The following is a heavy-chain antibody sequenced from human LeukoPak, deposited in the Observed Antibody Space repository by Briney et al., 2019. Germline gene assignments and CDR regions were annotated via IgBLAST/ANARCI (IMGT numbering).Heavy chain of an antibody. Sequence: AASVKVSCKASGYTFTGYYIHWVRQAPGQGLEWMGIINPSGGTTSYAQKFQGRVTMTRDMSTSTVYMELSSLRSEDTAVYYCARGDDSSGYFDYWGQGTLVTVSS. D-gene: IGHD3-22*01. J-gene: IGHJ4*02. V-gene: IGHV1-46*01. CDR3: ARGDDSSGYFDY. CDR1: GYTFTGYY. CDR2: INPSGGTT.